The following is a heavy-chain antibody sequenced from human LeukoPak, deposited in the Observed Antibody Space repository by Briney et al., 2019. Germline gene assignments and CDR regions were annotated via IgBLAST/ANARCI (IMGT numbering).Heavy chain of an antibody. CDR2: IYPGDSDT. J-gene: IGHJ4*02. Sequence: GESLKISCKGSGYSFTSYWIGWVRQMPGKGLEWMGIIYPGDSDTRYSPSFQGQVTISADKSISTAYLQWSSLKASDTAMYYCARGPRGDFWSGYYDYWGQGTLVTVSS. CDR3: ARGPRGDFWSGYYDY. V-gene: IGHV5-51*01. CDR1: GYSFTSYW. D-gene: IGHD3-3*01.